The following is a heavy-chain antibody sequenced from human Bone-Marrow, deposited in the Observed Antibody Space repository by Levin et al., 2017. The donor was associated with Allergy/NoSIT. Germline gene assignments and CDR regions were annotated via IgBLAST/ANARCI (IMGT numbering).Heavy chain of an antibody. J-gene: IGHJ4*02. CDR1: GYTLSGYY. CDR3: ARAGGYYYDSSGYPTYYFDY. D-gene: IGHD3-22*01. V-gene: IGHV1-2*02. Sequence: ASVKVSCKASGYTLSGYYMHWVRQAPGQGLEWMGWINPNSGGTNYAQKFQGRVTMTRDTSISTAYMELSRLRSDDTAVYYCARAGGYYYDSSGYPTYYFDYWGQGTLVTVSS. CDR2: INPNSGGT.